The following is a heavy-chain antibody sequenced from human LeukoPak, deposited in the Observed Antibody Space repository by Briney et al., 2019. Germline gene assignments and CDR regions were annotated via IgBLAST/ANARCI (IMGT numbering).Heavy chain of an antibody. CDR1: GGSISSFY. V-gene: IGHV4-59*08. J-gene: IGHJ5*02. D-gene: IGHD3-10*01. CDR2: IHYSGST. CDR3: VRHLWFGDPTGFDP. Sequence: SETLSLTCTVSGGSISSFYWTWIRQPPGKGLEWIGYIHYSGSTSYNPSLKSRVTISVDTSKNQFSLKLSSVTAADTAIYFCVRHLWFGDPTGFDPWGQGTLVTVSS.